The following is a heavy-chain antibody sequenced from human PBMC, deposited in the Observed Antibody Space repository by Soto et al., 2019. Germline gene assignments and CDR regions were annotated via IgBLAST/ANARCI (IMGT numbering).Heavy chain of an antibody. CDR1: GGSLSGYY. V-gene: IGHV4-34*01. Sequence: QVQLQQWGAGLLKPSETLSLNCAVTGGSLSGYYWSWIRQPPGKGLEWIGEVKDGGHTNYSPSLRGRVTISSDTSNTQFSLGLTSVTAADTGVDYCARGQEGVVATHWDQGSLVTVSS. D-gene: IGHD5-12*01. CDR2: VKDGGHT. CDR3: ARGQEGVVATH. J-gene: IGHJ4*02.